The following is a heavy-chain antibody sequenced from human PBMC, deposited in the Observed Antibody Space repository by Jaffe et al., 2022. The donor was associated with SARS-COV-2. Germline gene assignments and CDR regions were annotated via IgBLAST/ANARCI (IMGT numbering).Heavy chain of an antibody. CDR2: INHSGST. D-gene: IGHD6-19*01. V-gene: IGHV4-34*01. Sequence: QVQLQQWGAGLLKPSETLSLTCAVYGGSFSGYYWSWIRQPPGKGLEWIGEINHSGSTNYNPSLKSRVTISVDTSKNQFSLKVRSVTAADTAVYYCATFSGWLEYWGQGTLVTVSS. J-gene: IGHJ4*02. CDR3: ATFSGWLEY. CDR1: GGSFSGYY.